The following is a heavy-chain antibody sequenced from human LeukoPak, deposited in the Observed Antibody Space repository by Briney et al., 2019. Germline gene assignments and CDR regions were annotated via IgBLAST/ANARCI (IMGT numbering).Heavy chain of an antibody. Sequence: GGSLRLSCAASGFTFSIYGMHWVRQAPGKGLEWVAAIWSDGSNKYYADSVKGRFTISRDNTENTLHLQMNGLRAEDTAVYYCAKACQRLQLACMDVWGQGTTVTVSS. J-gene: IGHJ6*02. CDR2: IWSDGSNK. CDR1: GFTFSIYG. V-gene: IGHV3-33*06. CDR3: AKACQRLQLACMDV. D-gene: IGHD6-25*01.